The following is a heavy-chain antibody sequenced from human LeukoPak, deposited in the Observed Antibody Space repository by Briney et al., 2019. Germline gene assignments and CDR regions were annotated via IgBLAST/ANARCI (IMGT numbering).Heavy chain of an antibody. CDR2: IIPIFGTA. CDR3: ARGDCSSTSCPTQ. V-gene: IGHV1-69*01. D-gene: IGHD2-2*01. Sequence: SVKVSCKASGGTFSSYAISWVRQAPGQGLEWMGGIIPIFGTANYAQKFQGRVTITADESTSAAYMELSSLRSEDTAVYYCARGDCSSTSCPTQWGQGTLVTVSS. CDR1: GGTFSSYA. J-gene: IGHJ4*02.